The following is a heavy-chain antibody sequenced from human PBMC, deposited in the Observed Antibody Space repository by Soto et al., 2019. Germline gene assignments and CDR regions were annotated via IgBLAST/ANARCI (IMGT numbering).Heavy chain of an antibody. V-gene: IGHV3-53*01. CDR3: ARDTDYDVGMDV. Sequence: EVQLVESGGGLIQPGRSLRLSCAASGFTVSSNYMSWVRQAPGKGLEWVSVIYSGGSTYYADSVKGRFTISRDNSKNTLYLQMNSLRAEDTAVYYCARDTDYDVGMDVWGQGTTVTVSS. D-gene: IGHD3-3*01. J-gene: IGHJ6*02. CDR1: GFTVSSNY. CDR2: IYSGGST.